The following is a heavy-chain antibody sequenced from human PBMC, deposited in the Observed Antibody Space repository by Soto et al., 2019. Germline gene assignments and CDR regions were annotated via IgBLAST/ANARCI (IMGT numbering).Heavy chain of an antibody. V-gene: IGHV4-59*01. D-gene: IGHD6-13*01. CDR2: IYYSGST. CDR3: ARGIAAAGFWFDP. J-gene: IGHJ5*02. CDR1: GGSLSSYY. Sequence: QVQLQESGPGLVKPSETLSLTCTVSGGSLSSYYWCWVRQPPGKGLEWIGYIYYSGSTNYNPSLQSRVTISVDTSKNQFSLKLSSVTAADTAVYYCARGIAAAGFWFDPWGQGTLVTVSS.